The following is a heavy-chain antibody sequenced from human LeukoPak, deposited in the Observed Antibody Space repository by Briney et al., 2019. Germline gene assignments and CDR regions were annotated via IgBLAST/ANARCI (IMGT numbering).Heavy chain of an antibody. Sequence: SETLSLTCAVYGGSFSGYYWSWIRQPPGKGLEWIGEINHSGSTNYNPSLKGRVTISVDTSKNQFSLKLSSVTVADTAVYYCARGKKGYSNYGSYYYMDVWGKGTTVTVSS. CDR2: INHSGST. CDR3: ARGKKGYSNYGSYYYMDV. V-gene: IGHV4-34*01. J-gene: IGHJ6*03. CDR1: GGSFSGYY. D-gene: IGHD4-11*01.